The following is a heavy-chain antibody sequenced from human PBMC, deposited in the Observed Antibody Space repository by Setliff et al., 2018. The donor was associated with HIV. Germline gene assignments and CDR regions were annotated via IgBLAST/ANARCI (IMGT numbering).Heavy chain of an antibody. CDR2: FHYSGST. J-gene: IGHJ4*02. D-gene: IGHD3-9*01. V-gene: IGHV4-38-2*02. Sequence: SETLSLTCTVSGDFFSTDYYWGWIRQSPGKGLEWIGSFHYSGSTSYSPSLRSRVTISVDTSKNQFSLKLSSVTAADTAVYYCARWSDDILTGYYKTFDYWGQGTLVTVSS. CDR1: GDFFSTDYY. CDR3: ARWSDDILTGYYKTFDY.